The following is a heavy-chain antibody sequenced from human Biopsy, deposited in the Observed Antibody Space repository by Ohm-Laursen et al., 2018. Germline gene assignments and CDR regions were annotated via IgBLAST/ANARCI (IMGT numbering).Heavy chain of an antibody. D-gene: IGHD3-9*01. Sequence: VKISCKAPGGTFSNYGVNWVRQAPGQGLEWLGGNIPILGTGNYAQKFQDRVTVAADTSTSTATMELRSLRSDDTAVYYCTTKLTGYFHHWGQGTLVIVSS. CDR3: TTKLTGYFHH. CDR2: NIPILGTG. J-gene: IGHJ1*01. CDR1: GGTFSNYG. V-gene: IGHV1-69*13.